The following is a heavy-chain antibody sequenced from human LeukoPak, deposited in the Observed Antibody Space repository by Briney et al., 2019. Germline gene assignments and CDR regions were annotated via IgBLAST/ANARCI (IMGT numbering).Heavy chain of an antibody. CDR3: ARDPRGAILPCSFWFDP. CDR1: GGTFSSYA. D-gene: IGHD3-3*02. J-gene: IGHJ5*02. CDR2: IIPIFGTA. V-gene: IGHV1-69*05. Sequence: SVKVSCKASGGTFSSYAISWVRQAPGQGREWMGRIIPIFGTANYAQKCQGRVTITTDETTSTAYMKLSSLRSEDTAVYYCARDPRGAILPCSFWFDPWGQGTLVTVSS.